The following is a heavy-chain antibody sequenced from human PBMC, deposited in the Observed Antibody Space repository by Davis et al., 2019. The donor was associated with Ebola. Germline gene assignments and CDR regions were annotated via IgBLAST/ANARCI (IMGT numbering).Heavy chain of an antibody. V-gene: IGHV3-23*01. Sequence: GGSLRLSCTDSVITFSSYAMTWVRQAPGKGLEWVSAISGSGGSTYYADSVKGRFTISRDNSKKTLYLQMNSLRAEDTAVYYCARDGDRNGFPAGMDVWGKGTTVTVSS. D-gene: IGHD1-1*01. CDR3: ARDGDRNGFPAGMDV. CDR2: ISGSGGST. J-gene: IGHJ6*04. CDR1: VITFSSYA.